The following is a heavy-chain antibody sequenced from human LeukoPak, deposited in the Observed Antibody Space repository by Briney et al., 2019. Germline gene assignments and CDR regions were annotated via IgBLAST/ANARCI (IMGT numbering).Heavy chain of an antibody. Sequence: GSLRLSCEASGFTFRDYGMSWVRQAPGKGLEWVSSISGSGGSTYYADSVKGRFTISRDISKNTLYLQMNSLRAEDTAVYYCAKDWGYYYDSSGYFDYWGQGTLVTVSS. CDR2: ISGSGGST. CDR1: GFTFRDYG. D-gene: IGHD3-22*01. CDR3: AKDWGYYYDSSGYFDY. J-gene: IGHJ4*02. V-gene: IGHV3-23*01.